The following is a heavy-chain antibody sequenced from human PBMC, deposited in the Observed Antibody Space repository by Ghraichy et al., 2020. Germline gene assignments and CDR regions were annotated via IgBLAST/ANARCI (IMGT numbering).Heavy chain of an antibody. Sequence: GGSLRLSCAASEFTFSSYPMHWVRQAPGKGLESVSAISGNGDKTYYGDSVKGRFIISRDNSKNTLYLQMGSLRSEDMAVYYCAREAPNGSYDYWGQGTLVTVSS. J-gene: IGHJ4*02. V-gene: IGHV3-64*02. CDR1: EFTFSSYP. D-gene: IGHD1-26*01. CDR2: ISGNGDKT. CDR3: AREAPNGSYDY.